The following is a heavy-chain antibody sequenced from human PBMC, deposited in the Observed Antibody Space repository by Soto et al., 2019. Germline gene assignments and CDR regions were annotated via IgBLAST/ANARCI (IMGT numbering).Heavy chain of an antibody. CDR3: TTGIVVVGAATGTRAFDI. CDR1: GFTFSNAW. Sequence: EVQLVESGGGLVKPGGSLRLSCAASGFTFSNAWMSWVRQAPGKGLEWVGRIKSKTDGGTTDYAAPVKGRFTISRDDSKNTLYLQMNSLKTEDTAVYYCTTGIVVVGAATGTRAFDIWGQGTMVTVSS. D-gene: IGHD2-15*01. J-gene: IGHJ3*02. CDR2: IKSKTDGGTT. V-gene: IGHV3-15*01.